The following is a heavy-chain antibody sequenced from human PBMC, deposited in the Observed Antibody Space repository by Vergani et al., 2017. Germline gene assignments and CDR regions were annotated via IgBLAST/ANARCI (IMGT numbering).Heavy chain of an antibody. J-gene: IGHJ3*02. CDR3: ARHCSGGSCYFAFDI. CDR2: INPNSGGT. CDR1: GYTFTGYY. Sequence: QVQLVQSGAEVKKPGASVKVSCKASGYTFTGYYMHWVRQAPGQGLEWMGWINPNSGGTNYAQKFQGRVTMTRDTSISTAYMELSRLRSDDTAVYYCARHCSGGSCYFAFDIWGQGTMVTVSS. D-gene: IGHD2-15*01. V-gene: IGHV1-2*02.